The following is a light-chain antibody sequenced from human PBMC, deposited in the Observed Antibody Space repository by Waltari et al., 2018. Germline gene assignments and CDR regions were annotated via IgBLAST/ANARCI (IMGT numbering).Light chain of an antibody. Sequence: QSPLTQPASVSASPGQSITISCTGTSSDIGNDKLVTWYQQHSGKVPKLIIYDFTQRPSGVSDRFSGSKSGNTASLTISGLQEDDEADYYCCSYAVSSTLVFGGGTKVTVL. CDR2: DFT. CDR3: CSYAVSSTLV. J-gene: IGLJ2*01. V-gene: IGLV2-23*02. CDR1: SSDIGNDKL.